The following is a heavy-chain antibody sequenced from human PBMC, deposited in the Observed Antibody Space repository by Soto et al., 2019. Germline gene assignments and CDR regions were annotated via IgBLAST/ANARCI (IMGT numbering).Heavy chain of an antibody. CDR1: GGSI. CDR2: IYNTGST. Sequence: PSETLSLTCNVSGGSIWSWIRQPPGKGLEWIGYIYNTGSTNYNTSLKSRATISVDMSKNQFSLKLRSVTAADTAVYYCARILGGRKLFDYWGQGIMVTVSS. D-gene: IGHD3-3*02. CDR3: ARILGGRKLFDY. J-gene: IGHJ4*02. V-gene: IGHV4-59*01.